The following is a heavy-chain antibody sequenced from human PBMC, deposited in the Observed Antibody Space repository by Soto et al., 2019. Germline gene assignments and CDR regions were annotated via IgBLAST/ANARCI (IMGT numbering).Heavy chain of an antibody. CDR3: AKDKGVVVAATTGYYYYYMDV. Sequence: ASVKVSCKASGYTFTSYYMHWVRQAPGQGLEWMGIINPSGGSTSYAQKFQGRVTMTRDTSTSTVYMELSSLRSEDTAVYYCAKDKGVVVAATTGYYYYYMDVWGKGTTVTVSS. J-gene: IGHJ6*03. CDR1: GYTFTSYY. V-gene: IGHV1-46*01. CDR2: INPSGGST. D-gene: IGHD2-15*01.